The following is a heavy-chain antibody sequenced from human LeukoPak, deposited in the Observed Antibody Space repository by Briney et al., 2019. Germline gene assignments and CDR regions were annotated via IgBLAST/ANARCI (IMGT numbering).Heavy chain of an antibody. D-gene: IGHD2-21*02. CDR1: GGSISSSSYY. CDR2: IYYSGST. CDR3: ARINQNCGGDCYFYWYFDL. J-gene: IGHJ2*01. V-gene: IGHV4-39*01. Sequence: SETLSLTCTVSGGSISSSSYYWGWIRQPPGKGLEWIGSIYYSGSTYCNPSLKSRVTISVDTSKNQFSLKLSSVTAADTAVYYCARINQNCGGDCYFYWYFDLWGRGTLVTVSS.